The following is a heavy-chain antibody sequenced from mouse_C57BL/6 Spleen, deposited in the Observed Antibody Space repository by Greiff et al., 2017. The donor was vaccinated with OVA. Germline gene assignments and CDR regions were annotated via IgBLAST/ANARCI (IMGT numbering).Heavy chain of an antibody. CDR2: IRNKANGYTT. CDR1: GFTFTDYY. CDR3: ARYIDGYYLWFAY. D-gene: IGHD2-3*01. Sequence: EVNLVESGGGLVQPGGSLSLSCAASGFTFTDYYMSWVRQPPGKALEWLGFIRNKANGYTTEYSASVKGRFTISRDNSQSILYLQMNALRAEDSATYYCARYIDGYYLWFAYWGQGTLVTVSA. V-gene: IGHV7-3*01. J-gene: IGHJ3*01.